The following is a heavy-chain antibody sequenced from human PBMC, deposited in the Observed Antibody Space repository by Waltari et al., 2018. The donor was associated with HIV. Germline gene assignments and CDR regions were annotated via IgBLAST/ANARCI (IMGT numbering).Heavy chain of an antibody. Sequence: QVQLEESGGGVVQPGGSLRLPCYASRSVFRPSGMPWVRQAPGKGLEWVAFIRFDGSNKYYVDSVKGRFTISRDNSKNTLYLQIDSLRAEDTAVYYCAKQWKRPYYGMDAWGQGTTVTVSS. CDR2: IRFDGSNK. CDR1: RSVFRPSG. J-gene: IGHJ6*02. V-gene: IGHV3-30*02. CDR3: AKQWKRPYYGMDA. D-gene: IGHD6-19*01.